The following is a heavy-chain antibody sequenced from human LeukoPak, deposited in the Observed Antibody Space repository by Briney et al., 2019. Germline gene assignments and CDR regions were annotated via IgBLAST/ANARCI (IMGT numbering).Heavy chain of an antibody. CDR2: ISGDGGST. D-gene: IGHD3-10*01. CDR1: GFTFDDYA. Sequence: GGSLRLSCAASGFTFDDYAMHWVRQAPGKGLEWVSLISGDGGSTYYADSVKGRFTISRDNSKNSLYLQMNSLTTEDTALYYCAKDFSSGTYYPYYYYGMDVWGQGTTVTVSS. V-gene: IGHV3-43*02. CDR3: AKDFSSGTYYPYYYYGMDV. J-gene: IGHJ6*02.